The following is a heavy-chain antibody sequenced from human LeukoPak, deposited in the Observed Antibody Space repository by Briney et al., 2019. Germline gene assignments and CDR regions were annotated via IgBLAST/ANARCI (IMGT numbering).Heavy chain of an antibody. J-gene: IGHJ4*02. CDR3: AKDFGDCSNGVCYGKPFDY. Sequence: GGSLRLSCAASGFTFSRYAMSWARQAPGKGLEWVSGISGSGDTTYYADPVKGRFTISRDNSKNTLYLQMNSLRAEDTAVYYCAKDFGDCSNGVCYGKPFDYWGQGTLVAASS. D-gene: IGHD2-8*01. CDR1: GFTFSRYA. CDR2: ISGSGDTT. V-gene: IGHV3-23*01.